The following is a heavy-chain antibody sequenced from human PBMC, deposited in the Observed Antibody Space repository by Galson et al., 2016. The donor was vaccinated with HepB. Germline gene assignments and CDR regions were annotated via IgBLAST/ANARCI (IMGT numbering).Heavy chain of an antibody. CDR3: ASPDPSTGRDDAFDL. CDR2: ISYIGRT. J-gene: IGHJ3*01. Sequence: TLSLTCSVSGDSISRGGYFWTWIRQHPQKGLEWIGYISYIGRTPYNPSLQSRVTMSLDTSQNRFSLSLSSVTAADAAIYFCASPDPSTGRDDAFDLWGQGTMVTVSS. D-gene: IGHD2-8*02. V-gene: IGHV4-31*03. CDR1: GDSISRGGYF.